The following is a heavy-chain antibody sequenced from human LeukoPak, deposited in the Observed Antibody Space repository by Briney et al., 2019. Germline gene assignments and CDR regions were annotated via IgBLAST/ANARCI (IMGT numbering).Heavy chain of an antibody. CDR2: IYYSGST. CDR3: ARSKPMFDP. V-gene: IGHV4-59*01. CDR1: GGSISSYY. Sequence: SETLSLTCTVSGGSISSYYWSWIRQPPGKGLEWIGYIYYSGSTNYNPSLKSRVTISVDTSKNQFSLKLSSVTAADTAVYYCARSKPMFDPWGQGTLVTVSS. J-gene: IGHJ5*02.